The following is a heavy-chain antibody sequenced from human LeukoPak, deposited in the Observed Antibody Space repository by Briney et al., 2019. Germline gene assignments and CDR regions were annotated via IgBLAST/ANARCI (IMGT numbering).Heavy chain of an antibody. CDR3: AKRGSRSSTWYYFDF. CDR2: INSGGTT. CDR1: GFTFSGYA. J-gene: IGHJ4*02. V-gene: IGHV3-23*01. Sequence: GGSLRLSCAASGFTFSGYAITWVRQAPGKGLEWVSSINSGGTTYFADSVKGRFTISRDNSKNTAYLQMNSLRVEDTAAYYCAKRGSRSSTWYYFDFWGQGTLVTVSS. D-gene: IGHD6-13*01.